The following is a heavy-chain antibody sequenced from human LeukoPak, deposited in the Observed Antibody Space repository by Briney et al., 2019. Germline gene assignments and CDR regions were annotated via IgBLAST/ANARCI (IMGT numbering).Heavy chain of an antibody. V-gene: IGHV4-4*07. CDR3: ARKDGDY. J-gene: IGHJ4*02. CDR2: IYSSGSP. Sequence: PAETLSLTCTVSGASISAFHGTWFRQPAGKELEWIGLIYSSGSPIFNPSLKSRVAMSVELTKHQLSLKLTSVTAADRAMYYYARKDGDYWGRGTLVTVS. CDR1: GASISAFH.